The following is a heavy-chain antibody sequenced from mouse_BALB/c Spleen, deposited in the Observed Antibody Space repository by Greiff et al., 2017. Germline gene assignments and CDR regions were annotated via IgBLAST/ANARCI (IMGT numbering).Heavy chain of an antibody. CDR3: ARYGNYEAWFAY. CDR2: IDPANGNT. J-gene: IGHJ3*01. V-gene: IGHV14-3*02. D-gene: IGHD2-1*01. CDR1: GFNIKDTY. Sequence: VQLKESGAELVKPGASVKLSCTASGFNIKDTYMHWVKQRPEQGLEWIGRIDPANGNTKYDPKFQGKATITADTSSNTAYLQLSSLTSEDTAVYYCARYGNYEAWFAYWGQGTLVTVSA.